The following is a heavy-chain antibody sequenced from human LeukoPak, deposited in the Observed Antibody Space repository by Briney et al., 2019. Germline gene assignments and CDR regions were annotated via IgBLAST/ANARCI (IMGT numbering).Heavy chain of an antibody. CDR2: INPNSGGT. V-gene: IGHV1-2*02. Sequence: GASVKVSCKASGYTFTGYYMHWVRQAPGQGLEWMGWINPNSGGTNYAQKFQGRVTMTRDTSISTAYMELSRLTSDDTAVYYCARLAPLLWFGELIWASDAFDIWGQGTMVTVSS. CDR1: GYTFTGYY. CDR3: ARLAPLLWFGELIWASDAFDI. D-gene: IGHD3-10*01. J-gene: IGHJ3*02.